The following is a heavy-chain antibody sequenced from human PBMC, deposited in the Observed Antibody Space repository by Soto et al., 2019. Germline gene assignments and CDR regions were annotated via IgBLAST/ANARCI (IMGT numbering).Heavy chain of an antibody. J-gene: IGHJ6*02. Sequence: ASVKVSCKASGYTFTSYYMHWVRQAPGQGLEWMGIINPSGGSTSYAQKFQGRVTMTRDTSTSTVYMELSSLRSEDTAVYYCAGEHARRREYCYGMDVWGQGTTVTVSS. CDR2: INPSGGST. CDR1: GYTFTSYY. CDR3: AGEHARRREYCYGMDV. D-gene: IGHD1-1*01. V-gene: IGHV1-46*01.